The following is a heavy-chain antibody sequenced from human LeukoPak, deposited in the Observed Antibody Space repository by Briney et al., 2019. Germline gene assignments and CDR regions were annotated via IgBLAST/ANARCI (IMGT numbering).Heavy chain of an antibody. V-gene: IGHV3-30*04. D-gene: IGHD3-16*02. CDR3: ARDSSDYVWGSYRYTHFDH. CDR2: ISYDGSNK. CDR1: GFTFSSYD. J-gene: IGHJ4*02. Sequence: GGSLRLSCAASGFTFSSYDMHWVCQAPAKGLEWVAVISYDGSNKYYADSVKGRFTISRDNSKNTLYLQMNSLRAEDTAVYYCARDSSDYVWGSYRYTHFDHWGQGTLVTVSS.